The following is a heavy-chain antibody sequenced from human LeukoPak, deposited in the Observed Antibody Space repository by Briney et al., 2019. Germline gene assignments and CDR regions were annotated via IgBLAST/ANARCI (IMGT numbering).Heavy chain of an antibody. Sequence: PSETLPLTCAVYGGSFSGYYWSWIRQPPGKGLEWIGEINHSGSTNYNPSLKSRVTISVDTSKNQFSLKLSSVTAADTAVYYCARRIVVVTATNWFDPWGQGTLVTVSS. CDR2: INHSGST. J-gene: IGHJ5*02. CDR3: ARRIVVVTATNWFDP. D-gene: IGHD2-21*02. V-gene: IGHV4-34*01. CDR1: GGSFSGYY.